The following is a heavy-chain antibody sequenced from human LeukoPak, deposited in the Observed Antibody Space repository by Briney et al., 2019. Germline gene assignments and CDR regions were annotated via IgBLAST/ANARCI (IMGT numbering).Heavy chain of an antibody. J-gene: IGHJ1*01. D-gene: IGHD4-11*01. CDR2: ISTSGSIT. Sequence: GGSLRLSCAASGFTFSDYELHWVRQAPGKGLEWISHISTSGSITSYADSVKGRFTISRDNAKNSLYLQMHSLRVDDTAVYYCTSGGRLQWGRGTRVTVSS. CDR1: GFTFSDYE. V-gene: IGHV3-48*03. CDR3: TSGGRLQ.